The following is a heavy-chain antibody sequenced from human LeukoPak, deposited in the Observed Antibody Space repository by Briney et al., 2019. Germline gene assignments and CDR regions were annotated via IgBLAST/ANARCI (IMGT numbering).Heavy chain of an antibody. D-gene: IGHD3-22*01. V-gene: IGHV4-34*01. CDR1: GFTFSNYA. Sequence: GSLRLSCAASGFTFSNYAMSWIRQPPGKGLEWIGEINHSGSTNYNPSLKSRVTRSVDTSKNQFSLKLSSVTAADTAVYYCASRGSSGYYYVFYFDYWGQGTLVTVSS. J-gene: IGHJ4*02. CDR2: INHSGST. CDR3: ASRGSSGYYYVFYFDY.